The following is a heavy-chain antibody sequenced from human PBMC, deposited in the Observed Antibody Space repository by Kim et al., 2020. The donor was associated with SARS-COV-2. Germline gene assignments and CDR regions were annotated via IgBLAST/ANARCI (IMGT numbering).Heavy chain of an antibody. V-gene: IGHV4-59*08. J-gene: IGHJ3*02. D-gene: IGHD3-22*01. CDR1: GGSISSFY. Sequence: SETLSLTCTVSGGSISSFYWSWIRQPPGKGLEWIGDIYNSGSTNYNPSLKSRVTISVDTSKNQFSLKLSSATAADTAVYYCARRGLYYYESSAYRNGAFDIWGQGTMVTVSS. CDR2: IYNSGST. CDR3: ARRGLYYYESSAYRNGAFDI.